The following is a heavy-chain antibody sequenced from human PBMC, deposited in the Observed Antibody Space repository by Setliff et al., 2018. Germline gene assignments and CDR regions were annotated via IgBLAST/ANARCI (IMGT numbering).Heavy chain of an antibody. CDR1: GGSISSGGYY. Sequence: SETLSLTCTVSGGSISSGGYYWSWIRQHPGKGLEWIGYIYYSGNTYYNPSLKSRVTISVDTSKNQFSLKLSSVAAADTAVYYCARVPRFTDTRNTFDIWGQGTMVTVSS. CDR3: ARVPRFTDTRNTFDI. J-gene: IGHJ3*02. CDR2: IYYSGNT. V-gene: IGHV4-31*03. D-gene: IGHD5-18*01.